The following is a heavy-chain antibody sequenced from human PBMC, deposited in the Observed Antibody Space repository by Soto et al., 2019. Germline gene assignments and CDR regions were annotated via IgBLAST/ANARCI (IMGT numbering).Heavy chain of an antibody. D-gene: IGHD3-3*01. CDR2: IKSKTDGGTT. CDR3: TTDLQGVGFLDPLTASN. Sequence: GGSLRLSCAASGFTFSNAWMSWVRQAPGKGLEWVGRIKSKTDGGTTDYAAPVKGRFTISRDDSKNTLYLQMNSLKTEDTAVYYCTTDLQGVGFLDPLTASNWGQGTLVTVSS. V-gene: IGHV3-15*01. CDR1: GFTFSNAW. J-gene: IGHJ4*02.